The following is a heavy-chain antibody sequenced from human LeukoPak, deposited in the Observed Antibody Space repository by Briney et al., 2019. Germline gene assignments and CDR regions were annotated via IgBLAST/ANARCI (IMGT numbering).Heavy chain of an antibody. V-gene: IGHV4-59*03. D-gene: IGHD5-18*01. CDR3: ALSDTAMIKGGFDY. CDR1: GASISSYY. Sequence: SETLSLTCSVSGASISSYYWSWIRQPPGKGLEWIGYIYYSGIANYNPSLKSRVTISIDTSKNQFSLKLSSVTPADTAVYYCALSDTAMIKGGFDYWGQGTLVTVSS. CDR2: IYYSGIA. J-gene: IGHJ4*02.